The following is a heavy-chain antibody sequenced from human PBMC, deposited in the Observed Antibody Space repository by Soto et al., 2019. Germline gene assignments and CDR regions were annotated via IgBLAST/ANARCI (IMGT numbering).Heavy chain of an antibody. D-gene: IGHD2-2*01. CDR2: INHSGST. CDR3: ARSSTHSDRIVVPAANTNFDY. V-gene: IGHV4-34*01. J-gene: IGHJ4*02. CDR1: GGSFSGYY. Sequence: SETLSLTCAVYGGSFSGYYWSWIRQPPGKGLEWIGEINHSGSTNYNPSLKSRVTISVDTSKNQFSLKLSSVTAADTAVYYCARSSTHSDRIVVPAANTNFDYWGQGTLVTVSS.